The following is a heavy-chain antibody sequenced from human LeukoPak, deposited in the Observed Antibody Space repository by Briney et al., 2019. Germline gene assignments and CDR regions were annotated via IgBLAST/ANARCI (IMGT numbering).Heavy chain of an antibody. CDR1: GFTFSDYI. CDR3: ARDEGYYFDS. V-gene: IGHV3-21*01. J-gene: IGHJ4*02. CDR2: ISRNSTYI. Sequence: GSLRLSCAASGFTFSDYIMNWVRQAPGKGLEWVASISRNSTYIHYADSVKGRFTISRDNARNSLFLQMNSLRAEDTAIYYCARDEGYYFDSWGQGTQVTVSS.